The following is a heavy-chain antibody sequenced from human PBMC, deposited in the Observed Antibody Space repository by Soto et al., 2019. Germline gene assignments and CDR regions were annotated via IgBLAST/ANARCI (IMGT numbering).Heavy chain of an antibody. CDR2: INPSGGST. V-gene: IGHV1-46*01. Sequence: QVQLVQSGAEVKKPGASVKVSCKASGYTFTSYYMHWVRQAPGPGLEWMGIINPSGGSTSYAQKSQGRVTMTRDTATSTGDRELGSLRSEDTAVDYCARDDIVLMVDAPNRSSYYYYGMDVWGQGTTVTVSS. D-gene: IGHD2-8*01. CDR1: GYTFTSYY. J-gene: IGHJ6*02. CDR3: ARDDIVLMVDAPNRSSYYYYGMDV.